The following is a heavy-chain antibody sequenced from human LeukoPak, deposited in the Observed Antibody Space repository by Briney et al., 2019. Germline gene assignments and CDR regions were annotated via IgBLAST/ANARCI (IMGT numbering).Heavy chain of an antibody. J-gene: IGHJ4*02. D-gene: IGHD6-13*01. CDR1: GFTFSIYG. CDR2: ISYDGSNK. V-gene: IGHV3-30*18. Sequence: GGSLRLSCAASGFTFSIYGMHWVRQAPGKGLEWVAVISYDGSNKYYADSVNGRFTISRDNSKNTLYLQMNSLRAEVTAVYYCAKKEAGDSSNCPDYWGQGTLVTVSS. CDR3: AKKEAGDSSNCPDY.